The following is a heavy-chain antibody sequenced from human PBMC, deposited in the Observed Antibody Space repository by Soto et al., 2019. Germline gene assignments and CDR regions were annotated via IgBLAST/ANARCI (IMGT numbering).Heavy chain of an antibody. D-gene: IGHD3-22*01. V-gene: IGHV3-30*04. Sequence: GGSLRLSCAASGFTFSSYAMHWVRQAPGKGLEWVAVISYDGSNKYYADSVKGRFTISRDNSKNTLYLQMNSLRAEDTAVYYCARDRDGPNMASSGYYDAFDIWGQGTMVTVSS. CDR2: ISYDGSNK. CDR1: GFTFSSYA. CDR3: ARDRDGPNMASSGYYDAFDI. J-gene: IGHJ3*02.